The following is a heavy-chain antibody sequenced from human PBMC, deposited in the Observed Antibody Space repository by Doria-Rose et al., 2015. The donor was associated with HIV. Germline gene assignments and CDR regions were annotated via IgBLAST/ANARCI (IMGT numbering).Heavy chain of an antibody. V-gene: IGHV4-39*01. CDR1: GDSLSGSRYY. CDR3: ARMGYLFRDFIDY. CDR2: IYYTGKT. J-gene: IGHJ4*02. Sequence: PGLVKSSETLSLTCSVSGDSLSGSRYYWGWIRQPPGKGLESIGVIYYTGKTSYNPSLQSRVTIFVDTSKNHFSLRLTSVTAADTAVYYCARMGYLFRDFIDYWGQGTVVTVSS. D-gene: IGHD2-21*01.